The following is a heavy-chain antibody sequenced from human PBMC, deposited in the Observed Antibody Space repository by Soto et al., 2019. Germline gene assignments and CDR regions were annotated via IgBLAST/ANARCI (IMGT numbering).Heavy chain of an antibody. Sequence: XSVKVSCKASGYTFTGYYMHWVRQAPGQGLEWMGWINPNSGGTNYAQKFQGWVTMTRDTSISTAYMELSRLRSDDTAVYYCAREXLHYXDSSGYLLGYYGMDVWGQGTTVTVSS. V-gene: IGHV1-2*04. CDR3: AREXLHYXDSSGYLLGYYGMDV. CDR1: GYTFTGYY. D-gene: IGHD3-22*01. CDR2: INPNSGGT. J-gene: IGHJ6*02.